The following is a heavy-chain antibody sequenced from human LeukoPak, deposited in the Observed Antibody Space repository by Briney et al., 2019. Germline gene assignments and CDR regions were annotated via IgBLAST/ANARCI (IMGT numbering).Heavy chain of an antibody. V-gene: IGHV3-64*01. CDR2: ISSNGGST. J-gene: IGHJ4*02. Sequence: GGSLRLSCAASGFTFSSFAMHWVRQAPGKGLEYVSAISSNGGSTYYANSVKGRFTISRDNSKNTLYLQMGSLRAEDMAVYYCARDGIAGAPTYYFDYWGQGTLVTVPS. D-gene: IGHD6-19*01. CDR1: GFTFSSFA. CDR3: ARDGIAGAPTYYFDY.